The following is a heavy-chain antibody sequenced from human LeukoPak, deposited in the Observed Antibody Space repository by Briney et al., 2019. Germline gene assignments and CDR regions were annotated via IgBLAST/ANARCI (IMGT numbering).Heavy chain of an antibody. J-gene: IGHJ4*02. CDR1: GFDFSDHG. CDR3: AKELTPLTSWTPFDH. D-gene: IGHD2-2*01. CDR2: ISRHGSTK. V-gene: IGHV3-30*18. Sequence: GGSLRLSCAASGFDFSDHGMHWVRQAPGKGLEWVAVISRHGSTKIYAASVKGRFTISRDNSKNTLYLQMNSLRPEDTAVYYCAKELTPLTSWTPFDHWGQGTLVSVSS.